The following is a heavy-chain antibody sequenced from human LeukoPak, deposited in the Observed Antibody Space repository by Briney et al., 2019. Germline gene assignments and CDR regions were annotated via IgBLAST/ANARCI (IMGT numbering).Heavy chain of an antibody. CDR1: GFTFSSYA. Sequence: PGGSLRLSCAASGFTFSSYAMSWVRQAPGKGLEWVSAISGSGGSTYYADSVKGRFTISRDNSKNTLYLQMNSLRAEDTAVYYCAKDEIYDSSGYLYYFDYWGQGTLVTVSS. J-gene: IGHJ4*02. V-gene: IGHV3-23*01. D-gene: IGHD3-22*01. CDR3: AKDEIYDSSGYLYYFDY. CDR2: ISGSGGST.